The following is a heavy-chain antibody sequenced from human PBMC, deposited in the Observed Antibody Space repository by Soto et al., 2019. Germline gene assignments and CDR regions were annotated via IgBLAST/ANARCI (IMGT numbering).Heavy chain of an antibody. CDR1: GFTFSSYG. V-gene: IGHV3-30*18. Sequence: QVQLVESGGGVVQPGRSLRLSCAASGFTFSSYGMHWVRQAPGKGLEWVAVISYDGSNKYYADSVKGRFTISRDNSKNTLYLQMNSLRAEDTAVYYCVKGGYWGQGTLVTVSS. CDR3: VKGGY. CDR2: ISYDGSNK. J-gene: IGHJ4*02. D-gene: IGHD3-16*01.